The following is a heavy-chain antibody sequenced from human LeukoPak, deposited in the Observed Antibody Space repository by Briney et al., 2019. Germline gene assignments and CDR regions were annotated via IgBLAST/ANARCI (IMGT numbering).Heavy chain of an antibody. CDR3: ARDLYGYYFDY. Sequence: KPSETLSLTCTVSGGSISSGSYYWSWIRQPAGKGLEWIGRIYTSGSTNYNPSLKSRVTISVDTSKNQFSLKLSSVTAADTAVYYCARDLYGYYFDYWGQGTLVTVSS. D-gene: IGHD4-17*01. CDR1: GGSISSGSYY. V-gene: IGHV4-61*02. CDR2: IYTSGST. J-gene: IGHJ4*02.